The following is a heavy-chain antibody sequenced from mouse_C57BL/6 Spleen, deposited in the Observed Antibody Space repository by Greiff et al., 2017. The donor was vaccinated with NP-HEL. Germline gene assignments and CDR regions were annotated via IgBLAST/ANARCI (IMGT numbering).Heavy chain of an antibody. Sequence: VQLQQSGAELVRPGTSVKVSCKASGYAFTNYLIEWVKQRPGQGLEWIGVINPGSGGTNYNEKFKCKATLTADKSSSTAYMQLSSLTSEDSAVYFCARAYGSSMGYWGQGTTLTVSS. D-gene: IGHD1-1*01. V-gene: IGHV1-54*01. CDR3: ARAYGSSMGY. CDR1: GYAFTNYL. CDR2: INPGSGGT. J-gene: IGHJ2*01.